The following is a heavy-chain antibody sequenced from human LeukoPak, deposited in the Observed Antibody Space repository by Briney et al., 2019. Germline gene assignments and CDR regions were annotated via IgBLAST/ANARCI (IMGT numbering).Heavy chain of an antibody. Sequence: GGPLRLSCAASGFTFSNVWMIWVRQAPGKGLEWVGRIKSKADGGTTDYAAPVKGRFTISRDDSKNTLYLEVNSLTTEDTAVYYCTTIGLTMIATCDYWGQGTLVTVSS. CDR1: GFTFSNVW. CDR2: IKSKADGGTT. D-gene: IGHD3-22*01. J-gene: IGHJ4*02. CDR3: TTIGLTMIATCDY. V-gene: IGHV3-15*01.